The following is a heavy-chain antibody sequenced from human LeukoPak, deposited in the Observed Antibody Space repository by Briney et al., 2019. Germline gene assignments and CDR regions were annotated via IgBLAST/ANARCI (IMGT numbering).Heavy chain of an antibody. J-gene: IGHJ4*02. CDR2: ISAYNGNT. V-gene: IGHV1-18*01. D-gene: IGHD2-8*01. CDR3: ARRSHDIVPDY. CDR1: GYTFTSYG. Sequence: ASVKVSCKASGYTFTSYGISWVRQAPGQGLEWMGWISAYNGNTNYAQNLQGGVTMTTHTSTSTAYMELRSLRSDDTAVYFCARRSHDIVPDYWGQGTLVTVSS.